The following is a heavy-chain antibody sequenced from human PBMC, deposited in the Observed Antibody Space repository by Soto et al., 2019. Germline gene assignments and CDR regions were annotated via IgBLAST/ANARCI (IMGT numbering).Heavy chain of an antibody. D-gene: IGHD3-9*01. Sequence: EVQLLESGGGFVQPGESLRLSCAASGFTFSLSAMSWVRQAPGRGLEWVSSISGGGGSTEYADSVKGRFTISRDNSKDTVHLQMNSLRAEDTAVYYCAKGPEYDMLTGCDYWRQGALVTVSS. CDR3: AKGPEYDMLTGCDY. V-gene: IGHV3-23*01. J-gene: IGHJ4*02. CDR1: GFTFSLSA. CDR2: ISGGGGST.